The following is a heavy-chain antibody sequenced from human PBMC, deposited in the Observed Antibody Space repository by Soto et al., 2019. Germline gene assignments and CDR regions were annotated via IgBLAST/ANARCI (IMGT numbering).Heavy chain of an antibody. V-gene: IGHV1-46*01. J-gene: IGHJ5*02. Sequence: GSSVKVSCKASGYTFTSYYMHWVRQAPGQGLEWMGIINPSGGSTSYAQKFQGRVTMTRDTSTSTVYMELSSLRSEDTAVYYCARALPLKWFDPWGQGTLVTVSS. CDR2: INPSGGST. CDR3: ARALPLKWFDP. CDR1: GYTFTSYY.